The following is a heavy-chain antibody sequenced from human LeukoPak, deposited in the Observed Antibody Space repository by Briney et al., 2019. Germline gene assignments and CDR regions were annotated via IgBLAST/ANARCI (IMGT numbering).Heavy chain of an antibody. V-gene: IGHV1-69*13. J-gene: IGHJ6*04. Sequence: SVKVSCKASGGTFSIYAISWVRQAPGQGLEWMGRIIPIFGTANYAQKFQGRVTITADESTSTAYMGLSRLRSEDTAVYYCARDKVPHCSSTSCYVSYYYYGMDVWGKGTTVTVSS. D-gene: IGHD2-2*01. CDR3: ARDKVPHCSSTSCYVSYYYYGMDV. CDR2: IIPIFGTA. CDR1: GGTFSIYA.